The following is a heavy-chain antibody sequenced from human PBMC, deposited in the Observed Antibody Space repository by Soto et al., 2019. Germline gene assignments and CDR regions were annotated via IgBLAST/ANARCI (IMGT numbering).Heavy chain of an antibody. D-gene: IGHD1-26*01. CDR3: ARSGHTFVGAV. CDR1: GGSISTYY. J-gene: IGHJ4*02. V-gene: IGHV4-59*01. CDR2: IYYNGITNYIT. Sequence: AETLSLTCTVSGGSISTYYWSWIRQPLGKGLEWIGYIYYNGITNYITNYNPSLKSRVTLSMDTSKNQFSLNLRSVTAADTAMYYCARSGHTFVGAVWGQGILVTVSS.